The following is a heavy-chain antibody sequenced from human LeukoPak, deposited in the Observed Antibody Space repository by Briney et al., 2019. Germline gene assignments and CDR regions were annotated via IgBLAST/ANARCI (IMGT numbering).Heavy chain of an antibody. J-gene: IGHJ3*02. CDR1: GYTFTDYY. Sequence: ASVKVSCKASGYTFTDYYIHWVRQAPGQGLEWMGRINPDSGGTNFAQKFQARVTVTRDTSISTAYMELSTLRSDDTAVYYCARPRATKLVDDGFDIWGQGTMVTVSS. CDR2: INPDSGGT. D-gene: IGHD1-26*01. V-gene: IGHV1-2*06. CDR3: ARPRATKLVDDGFDI.